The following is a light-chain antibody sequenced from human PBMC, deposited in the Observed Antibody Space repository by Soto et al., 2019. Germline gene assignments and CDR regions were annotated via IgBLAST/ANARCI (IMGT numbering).Light chain of an antibody. CDR3: QQYGSSYPWT. CDR1: QSVYSK. J-gene: IGKJ1*01. V-gene: IGKV3-20*01. CDR2: GAS. Sequence: EVLMTQSPATLSVSPGERATLSCRASQSVYSKLAWYQEKPGQAPRLLIYGASTGATGIAARFSGSGSGTDFNLTIRRLEHEDFAVHYCQQYGSSYPWTFGQGTKVDIK.